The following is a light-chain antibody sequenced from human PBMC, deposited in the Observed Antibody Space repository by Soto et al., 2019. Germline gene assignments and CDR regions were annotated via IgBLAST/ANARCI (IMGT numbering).Light chain of an antibody. CDR2: LNSDGSH. CDR1: SGHSSYD. Sequence: QSALTQSPSASASLGASVKLTCTLTSGHSSYDIAWHRHQPEKGHRHLLKLNSDGSHRKGVSIPDPFSGSSSGASRYLTSPSLQDEAEDDYCCQTWSTGIQIFGGGTKLTVL. CDR3: QTWSTGIQI. V-gene: IGLV4-69*01. J-gene: IGLJ2*01.